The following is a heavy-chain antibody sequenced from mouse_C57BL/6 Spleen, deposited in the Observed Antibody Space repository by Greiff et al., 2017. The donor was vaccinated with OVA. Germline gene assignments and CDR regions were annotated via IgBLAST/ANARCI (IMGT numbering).Heavy chain of an antibody. V-gene: IGHV14-3*01. Sequence: VQLKESVAELVRPGASVKLSCTASGFNIKNTYMHWVKQRPEQGLEWIGRIDPANGNTKYAPKFQGKATITADTSSNTAYLQLSSLTSEDTAIYYCARDYDYDSWYFDVWGTGTTVTVSS. CDR1: GFNIKNTY. CDR3: ARDYDYDSWYFDV. J-gene: IGHJ1*03. CDR2: IDPANGNT. D-gene: IGHD2-4*01.